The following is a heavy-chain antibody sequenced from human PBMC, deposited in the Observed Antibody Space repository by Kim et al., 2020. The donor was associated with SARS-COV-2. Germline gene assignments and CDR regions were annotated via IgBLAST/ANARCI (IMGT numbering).Heavy chain of an antibody. Sequence: GGSLRLSCAASGFTFSSYGMHWVRQAPGKGLEWVAVIWYDGSNKYYADSVKGRFTISRDNSKNTLYLQMNSLRAEDTAVYYCARDGAGYSNSWTINYYYGMDVWGQGTTVTVSS. CDR2: IWYDGSNK. V-gene: IGHV3-33*01. CDR1: GFTFSSYG. D-gene: IGHD6-13*01. CDR3: ARDGAGYSNSWTINYYYGMDV. J-gene: IGHJ6*02.